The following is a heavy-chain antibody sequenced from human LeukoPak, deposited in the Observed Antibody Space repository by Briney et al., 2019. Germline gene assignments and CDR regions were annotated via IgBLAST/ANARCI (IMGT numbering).Heavy chain of an antibody. CDR2: IYYSGST. CDR3: AMYSSTSRSNWFDP. V-gene: IGHV4-59*08. CDR1: GGSISSYY. D-gene: IGHD6-13*01. J-gene: IGHJ5*02. Sequence: SETLSLTCTVSGGSISSYYWSWIRQPPGKGLEWIGYIYYSGSTNYNPSLKSRVTISVDTSKNQFSLKLSSVTAADTAVYYCAMYSSTSRSNWFDPWGQGTLVTVSS.